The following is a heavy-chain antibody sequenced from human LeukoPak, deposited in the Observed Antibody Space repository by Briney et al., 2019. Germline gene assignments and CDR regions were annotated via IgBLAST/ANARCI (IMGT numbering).Heavy chain of an antibody. CDR1: GGSISSSNW. Sequence: SETLSLTCAVSGGSISSSNWWSWVRQPPGKGLEWIGEIYHSGSTNYNPSLKSRVTISVDKSKNQFSLKLSSVTAADTAVYYCARVGVGNSFAFDYWGQGTLVTVSS. CDR2: IYHSGST. CDR3: ARVGVGNSFAFDY. J-gene: IGHJ4*02. V-gene: IGHV4-4*02. D-gene: IGHD6-6*01.